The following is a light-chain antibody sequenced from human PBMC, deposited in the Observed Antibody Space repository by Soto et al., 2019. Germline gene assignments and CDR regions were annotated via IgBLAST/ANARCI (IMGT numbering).Light chain of an antibody. CDR2: DVT. Sequence: QSALTQPRSVSGSPGQSVTISCTGTSSDVGGYNYVSWYQQHPDKAPKVMIYDVTKRPSGVPDRFSGSKSGNTASLTISGLQAEDEADYYCCSYAGSYIYVFGTGNNVTVL. CDR1: SSDVGGYNY. V-gene: IGLV2-11*01. CDR3: CSYAGSYIYV. J-gene: IGLJ1*01.